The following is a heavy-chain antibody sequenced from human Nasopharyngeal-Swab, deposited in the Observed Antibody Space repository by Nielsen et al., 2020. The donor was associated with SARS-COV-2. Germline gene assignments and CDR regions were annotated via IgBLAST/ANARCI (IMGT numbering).Heavy chain of an antibody. CDR2: FDPEDGET. V-gene: IGHV1-24*01. CDR3: ARGAFDYVWGSYRSGASPPARDAFDI. D-gene: IGHD3-16*02. J-gene: IGHJ3*02. Sequence: ASVKVSCKVSGYTLTELSMHWVRQAPGKGLEWMGGFDPEDGETIYAQKFQGRVTMTEDTSTDTAYMELSSLRSEDTAVYYCARGAFDYVWGSYRSGASPPARDAFDIWGQGTMVTVSS. CDR1: GYTLTELS.